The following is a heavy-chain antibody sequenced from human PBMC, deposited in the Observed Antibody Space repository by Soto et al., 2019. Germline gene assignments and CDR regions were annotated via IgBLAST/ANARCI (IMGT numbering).Heavy chain of an antibody. Sequence: VQVVESGGGLVKPGGSLRLSCAASGFNFSDHYMNWIRQAPGKGLEWVSYISGSSRYTNFADSVKGRFTISRDNAKNSLYLQMNSLRAEDTAVYYCARHTSGWHYYDYWGQGTPVTVSS. J-gene: IGHJ4*02. CDR2: ISGSSRYT. CDR1: GFNFSDHY. V-gene: IGHV3-11*06. D-gene: IGHD6-19*01. CDR3: ARHTSGWHYYDY.